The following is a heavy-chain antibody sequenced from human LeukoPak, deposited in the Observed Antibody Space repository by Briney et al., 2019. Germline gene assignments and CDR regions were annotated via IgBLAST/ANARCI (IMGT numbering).Heavy chain of an antibody. V-gene: IGHV3-74*01. CDR3: ARVDGVRDAFDI. D-gene: IGHD3-10*01. CDR2: INNDGTGI. J-gene: IGHJ3*02. Sequence: PGRSLRLSCAASGFTFSSYWMHWVRQAPGKGLVWVSRINNDGTGIGYADSVKGRVTISRDNAKNTLYLQMNNLRAEDTAVYYCARVDGVRDAFDIWGQGTMVTVSS. CDR1: GFTFSSYW.